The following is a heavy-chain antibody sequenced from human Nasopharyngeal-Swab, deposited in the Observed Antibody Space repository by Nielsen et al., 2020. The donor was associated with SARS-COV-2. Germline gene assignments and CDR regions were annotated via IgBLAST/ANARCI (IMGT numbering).Heavy chain of an antibody. J-gene: IGHJ4*02. CDR1: GFTFSSYAMH. Sequence: GSLRLSCAASGFTFSSYAMHWVRQPPGKGLQWLGIIYYRGSTYYNPALKSRVTISVDTSKNQFFLKLNSVTAADTAVYYCAKSRIDMIVVALFDYWGQGTLVTVSS. D-gene: IGHD3-22*01. CDR3: AKSRIDMIVVALFDY. CDR2: IYYRGST. V-gene: IGHV4-39*01.